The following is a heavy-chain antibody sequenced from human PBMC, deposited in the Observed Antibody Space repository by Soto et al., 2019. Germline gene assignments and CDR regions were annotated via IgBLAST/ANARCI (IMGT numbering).Heavy chain of an antibody. CDR2: IIPIFGTA. J-gene: IGHJ4*02. Sequence: QVQLVQCGAEVKKPGASVKVSCKASGGTFSSYASSWVRQAPGQGLEWMGGIIPIFGTANYAQKFQGRVTISADASKSTGYMELSTVRAADTAVYYCARVPDDGTDYWGQGTLVTVSS. CDR1: GGTFSSYA. CDR3: ARVPDDGTDY. V-gene: IGHV1-69*01. D-gene: IGHD1-1*01.